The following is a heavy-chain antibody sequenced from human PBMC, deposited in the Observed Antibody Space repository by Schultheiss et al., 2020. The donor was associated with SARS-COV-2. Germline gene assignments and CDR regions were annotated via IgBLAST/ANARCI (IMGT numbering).Heavy chain of an antibody. CDR1: GFSVSNYA. V-gene: IGHV3-33*08. CDR3: ARKGPDGGPFDY. D-gene: IGHD4-23*01. CDR2: IWYDGSNK. Sequence: GGSLRLSCAVSGFSVSNYAMGWVRQAPGKGLEWVAVIWYDGSNKYYADSVKGRFTISRDNSKNTLYLQMNSLRAEDTAVYYCARKGPDGGPFDYWGQGTLVTVSS. J-gene: IGHJ4*02.